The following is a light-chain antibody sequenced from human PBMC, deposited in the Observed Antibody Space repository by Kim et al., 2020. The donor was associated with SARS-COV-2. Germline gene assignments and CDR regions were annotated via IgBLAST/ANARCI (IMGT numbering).Light chain of an antibody. CDR1: QRVGKS. CDR2: GAF. J-gene: IGKJ2*01. V-gene: IGKV3-15*01. Sequence: SVAPGERATLSCRASQRVGKSLAWYQQIRGRTPRLLMYGAFTRATGVPARFSGSGSGTDFTLTISSLQSEDFAVYFCQQYSKWPYTFGKGTKLEI. CDR3: QQYSKWPYT.